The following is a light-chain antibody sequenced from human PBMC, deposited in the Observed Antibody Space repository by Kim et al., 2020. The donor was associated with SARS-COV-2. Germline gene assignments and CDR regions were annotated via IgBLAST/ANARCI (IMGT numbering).Light chain of an antibody. V-gene: IGKV4-1*01. Sequence: DIVMTQSPDSLAVSLGERATINCKSSQSVLYSSYNKNYLAWYQQKAGQPPKLLIYWASTRESGVPDRFSGSGSGTDFTLTISSLQAEDVAVYYCKQHYTIPQTLGPATKVDIK. CDR1: QSVLYSSYNKNY. CDR3: KQHYTIPQT. CDR2: WAS. J-gene: IGKJ1*01.